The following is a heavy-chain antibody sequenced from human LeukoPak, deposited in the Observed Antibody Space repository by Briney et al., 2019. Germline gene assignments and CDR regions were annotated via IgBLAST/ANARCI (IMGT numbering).Heavy chain of an antibody. CDR2: INPNSGDT. Sequence: ASVKVSCKASGYTFTGYYMHWVRQAPGQGLEWMGWINPNSGDTKYSQKFQGRVTMTRDTSIRTAYMELTRLKSHDTAVYYCATQRGSYLWGTDFDYWGQGTLVTVSS. CDR1: GYTFTGYY. CDR3: ATQRGSYLWGTDFDY. D-gene: IGHD3-16*01. J-gene: IGHJ4*02. V-gene: IGHV1-2*02.